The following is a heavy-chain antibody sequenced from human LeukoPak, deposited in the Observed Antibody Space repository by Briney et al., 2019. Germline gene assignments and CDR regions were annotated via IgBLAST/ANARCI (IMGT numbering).Heavy chain of an antibody. D-gene: IGHD6-6*01. CDR3: AKGSSSSGYYYYYGMDV. CDR1: GFTFSSYA. CDR2: ISGSGGST. J-gene: IGHJ6*02. V-gene: IGHV3-23*01. Sequence: GASLRLSCAASGFTFSSYAMSWVRQAPGKGLEWVSAISGSGGSTYYADSVEGRFTISRDNSKNTLYLQMNSLRAEDTAVYYCAKGSSSSGYYYYYGMDVWGQGTTVTVSS.